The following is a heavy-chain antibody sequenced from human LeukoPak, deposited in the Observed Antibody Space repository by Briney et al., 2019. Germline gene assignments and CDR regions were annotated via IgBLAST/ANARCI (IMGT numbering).Heavy chain of an antibody. J-gene: IGHJ4*02. V-gene: IGHV4/OR15-8*02. Sequence: SETLSLTCAVSSGSISSSKWWRWVRQPPGKGLEWIGEISNSGNTNYNPSLKSRVTISIDKSKNQFSLKLSSVTAADTAVYYCATTAAIIAPDNYFDSWGQGTLVTVSS. CDR2: ISNSGNT. D-gene: IGHD6-25*01. CDR3: ATTAAIIAPDNYFDS. CDR1: SGSISSSKW.